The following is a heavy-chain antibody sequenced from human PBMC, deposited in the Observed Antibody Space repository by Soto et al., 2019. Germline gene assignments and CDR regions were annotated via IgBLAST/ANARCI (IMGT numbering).Heavy chain of an antibody. CDR3: ARDERFLADSMDV. D-gene: IGHD3-3*01. Sequence: GGSLRLSCAASGFTFSSYSMNWVRQAPGKGLEWVSYISSSSSTIYYADSVKGRFTISRDNAKNSLYLQMNSLRAEDTAVYYCARDERFLADSMDVWGKGTTVTVSS. CDR2: ISSSSSTI. CDR1: GFTFSSYS. J-gene: IGHJ6*03. V-gene: IGHV3-48*01.